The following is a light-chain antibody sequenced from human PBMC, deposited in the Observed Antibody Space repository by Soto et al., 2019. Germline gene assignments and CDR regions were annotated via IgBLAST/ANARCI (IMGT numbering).Light chain of an antibody. CDR1: QTISSNY. CDR2: GAS. J-gene: IGKJ2*01. V-gene: IGKV3-20*01. CDR3: QQYGNSPYT. Sequence: EIVLTQSPGTLSLSPGESATLSCRVSQTISSNYLAWYQQKPGQAPRLLIYGASTRAAAIPGRFSGSGSGTDFTLTLSRLEPEDVAVYFCQQYGNSPYTFGPGTPLEIK.